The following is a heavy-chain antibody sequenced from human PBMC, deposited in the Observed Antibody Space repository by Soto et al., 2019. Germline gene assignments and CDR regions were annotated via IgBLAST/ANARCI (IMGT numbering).Heavy chain of an antibody. CDR1: GGSFSGYY. D-gene: IGHD3-10*01. CDR3: ARGPPYVSGSYLDY. V-gene: IGHV4-34*01. CDR2: INHSGST. J-gene: IGHJ4*02. Sequence: QVQLQQWGAGLLKPSETLSLTCAVYGGSFSGYYWSWIRQPQGKGLEWIGEINHSGSTNYNPFLKSRVTISVDTSKNQFSLKLSSVTAADTAVYYCARGPPYVSGSYLDYWGQGTLVTVSS.